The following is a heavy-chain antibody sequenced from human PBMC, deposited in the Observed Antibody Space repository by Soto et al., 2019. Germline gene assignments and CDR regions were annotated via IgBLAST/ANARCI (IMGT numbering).Heavy chain of an antibody. D-gene: IGHD1-1*01. V-gene: IGHV1-18*01. J-gene: IGHJ4*02. Sequence: QVHLVQSGAEVKKPGASVKVSCKGSGYAFTTYGITWVRQAPGQGLEWMGWISAHNGNTNYAQKLQGRVTVTRDTPTRPAYWDRGGLRPADTPVYYCARGGYGDYWGQGALVTVSS. CDR2: ISAHNGNT. CDR3: ARGGYGDY. CDR1: GYAFTTYG.